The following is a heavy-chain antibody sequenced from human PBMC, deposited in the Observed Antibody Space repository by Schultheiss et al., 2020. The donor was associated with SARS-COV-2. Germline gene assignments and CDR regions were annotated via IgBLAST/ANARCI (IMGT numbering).Heavy chain of an antibody. CDR2: ISGSGGST. CDR1: GFTVSSNY. CDR3: ARGGGLGISYGY. V-gene: IGHV3-23*01. D-gene: IGHD7-27*01. J-gene: IGHJ4*02. Sequence: GGSLRLSCAASGFTVSSNYMSWVRQAPGKGLEWVSAISGSGGSTYYADSVKGRFTISRDNSKNTLYLQMNSLRAEDTAVYYCARGGGLGISYGYWGQGTLVTVSS.